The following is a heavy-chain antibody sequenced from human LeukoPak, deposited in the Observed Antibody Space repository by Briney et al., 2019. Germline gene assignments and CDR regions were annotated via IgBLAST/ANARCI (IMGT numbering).Heavy chain of an antibody. D-gene: IGHD5-24*01. CDR1: GFTFSSYA. Sequence: PGGSLRLSCAASGFTFSSYAMHWVRQAPGKGLEWVAVISYDGSNKYYADSVKGRFTISRDNSKNTLYLQMNSLRAEDTAVYYCAKGATGNSKRPAPYDYWGQGTLVTVS. CDR3: AKGATGNSKRPAPYDY. CDR2: ISYDGSNK. J-gene: IGHJ4*02. V-gene: IGHV3-30-3*01.